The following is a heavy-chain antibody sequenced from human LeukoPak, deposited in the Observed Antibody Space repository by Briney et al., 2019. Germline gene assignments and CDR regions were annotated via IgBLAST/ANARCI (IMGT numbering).Heavy chain of an antibody. J-gene: IGHJ4*02. CDR3: ARGNILSGYCFDF. V-gene: IGHV4-34*01. D-gene: IGHD3-9*01. CDR2: IHYTGGT. Sequence: PSETLSLTCAVYGGSISGYYWSWIRQPPGKGLEGVGEIHYTGGTSYNPSLKSRATISIDTSRNQLSLKLSSVTAADTAVYYCARGNILSGYCFDFWGQGALVTVTS. CDR1: GGSISGYY.